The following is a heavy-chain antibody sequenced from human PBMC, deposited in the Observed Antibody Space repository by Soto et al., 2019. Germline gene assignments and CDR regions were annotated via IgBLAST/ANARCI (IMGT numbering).Heavy chain of an antibody. CDR1: GGSFSGYY. CDR3: ARGYSFGLLGYYFDY. Sequence: SETLSLTCAVYGGSFSGYYWTWIRQPPEKGLEWIGDITHTGSTNYSPSLKSRITFSLDTSKDQFSLKLNSVTAADTAIYFCARGYSFGLLGYYFDYWSQGAPVTVSS. CDR2: ITHTGST. V-gene: IGHV4-34*01. J-gene: IGHJ4*02. D-gene: IGHD5-18*01.